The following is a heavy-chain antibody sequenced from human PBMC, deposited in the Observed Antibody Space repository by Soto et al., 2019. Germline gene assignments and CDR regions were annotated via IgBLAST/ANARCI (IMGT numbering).Heavy chain of an antibody. CDR1: AVTFTGFG. Sequence: QVQLVESGGGVVQPGRSLRLSCAASAVTFTGFGMHWVRQAPGKGLEWVAVIRFDGRNTYCGDSVKGRFTITRDNPKNMLYAQMSGLRAEDAAISYCARDGVGTTTYCGYFECWGLGTLVTVSS. CDR2: IRFDGRNT. CDR3: ARDGVGTTTYCGYFEC. D-gene: IGHD1-26*01. J-gene: IGHJ4*02. V-gene: IGHV3-33*01.